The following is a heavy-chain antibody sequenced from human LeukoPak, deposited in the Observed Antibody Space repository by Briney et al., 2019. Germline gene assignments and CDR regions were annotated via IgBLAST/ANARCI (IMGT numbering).Heavy chain of an antibody. J-gene: IGHJ4*02. CDR3: VKDVSGYTGYEFDL. V-gene: IGHV3-49*03. CDR1: GFTFGDYA. D-gene: IGHD5-12*01. CDR2: IRSKAYGGTT. Sequence: GGSLRLSCTASGFTFGDYAMSWFRQAPGKGLEWVGFIRSKAYGGTTEYAASVKGRFTISRDNAKNSLVLQMNNLRDEDTALYYCVKDVSGYTGYEFDLWGPGPLVTVSS.